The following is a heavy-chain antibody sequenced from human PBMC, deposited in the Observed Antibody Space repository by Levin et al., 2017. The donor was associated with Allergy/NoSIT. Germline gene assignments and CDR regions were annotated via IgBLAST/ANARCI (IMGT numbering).Heavy chain of an antibody. CDR1: GFTFSSYA. CDR2: ISGSGGST. CDR3: AKAYGSGSYYRYDAFDI. Sequence: PSETLSLTCAASGFTFSSYAMSWVRQAPGKGLEWVSAISGSGGSTYYADSVKGRFTISRDNSKNTLYLQMNSLRAEDTAVYYCAKAYGSGSYYRYDAFDIWGQGTMVTVSS. V-gene: IGHV3-23*01. J-gene: IGHJ3*02. D-gene: IGHD3-10*01.